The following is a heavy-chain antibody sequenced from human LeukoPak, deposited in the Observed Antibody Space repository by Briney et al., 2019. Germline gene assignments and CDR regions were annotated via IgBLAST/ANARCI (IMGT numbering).Heavy chain of an antibody. D-gene: IGHD6-6*01. Sequence: GGSLRLSCAASGFTFSSDWMHWVRQAPGKGLVWVSRIQSDGSSTNYADSVKGRFTISRDNAKNTLYLQMNSLRAEDTAVYYCASARLYYYYHRMDVWGKGTTVTVSS. CDR1: GFTFSSDW. CDR3: ASARLYYYYHRMDV. V-gene: IGHV3-74*01. CDR2: IQSDGSST. J-gene: IGHJ6*04.